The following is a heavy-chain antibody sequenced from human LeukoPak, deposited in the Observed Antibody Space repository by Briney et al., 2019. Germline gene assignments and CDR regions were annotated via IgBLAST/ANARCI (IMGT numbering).Heavy chain of an antibody. V-gene: IGHV4-59*12. D-gene: IGHD1-1*01. CDR3: ASLNDPLPG. Sequence: SETLSLTCTVSGGSISSDYWSWIRQPPGKGLEWIGYIYYSGDTNYNPSLKSRVTISVDTSKNQFSLKLSSVTAADTALYYCASLNDPLPGWGQGTLVTVSS. CDR2: IYYSGDT. CDR1: GGSISSDY. J-gene: IGHJ4*02.